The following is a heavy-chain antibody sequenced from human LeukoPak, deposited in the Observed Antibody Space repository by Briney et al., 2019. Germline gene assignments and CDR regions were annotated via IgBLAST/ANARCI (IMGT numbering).Heavy chain of an antibody. CDR2: ISGSGGST. V-gene: IGHV3-23*01. Sequence: GGSLRLSCAASGFTFSNYATNWVRQAPGKGLEWVSAISGSGGSTYYADSVKGRFTISRDNSKNTLYLQMNSLRAEDTAVYYCAKRLCSGGSCSYYYYYGMDVWGQGTTVTVSS. D-gene: IGHD2-15*01. CDR3: AKRLCSGGSCSYYYYYGMDV. CDR1: GFTFSNYA. J-gene: IGHJ6*02.